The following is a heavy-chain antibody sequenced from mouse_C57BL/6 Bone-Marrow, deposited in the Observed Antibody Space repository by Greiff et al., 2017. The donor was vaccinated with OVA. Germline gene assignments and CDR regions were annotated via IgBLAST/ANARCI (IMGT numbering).Heavy chain of an antibody. D-gene: IGHD1-1*01. CDR3: ARNPAVVEGEWYFDV. J-gene: IGHJ1*03. Sequence: VQRVESGPGLVQPSQSLSITCTVSGFSLTSYGVHWVRQSPGKGLEWLGVIWSGGSTDYNAAFISRLSISKDNSKSHVFFKMNSLQADDTAIYYCARNPAVVEGEWYFDVWGTGTTVTVSS. CDR2: IWSGGST. CDR1: GFSLTSYG. V-gene: IGHV2-2*01.